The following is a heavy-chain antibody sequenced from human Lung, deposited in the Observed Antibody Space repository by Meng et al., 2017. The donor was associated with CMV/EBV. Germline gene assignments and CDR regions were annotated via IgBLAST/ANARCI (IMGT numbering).Heavy chain of an antibody. J-gene: IGHJ4*02. CDR2: VTGSGDST. CDR3: AKDSPKYSNGWPRGNYFDY. Sequence: GESLKISCTASGFIFSSFAMSWVRQAPGKGLEWVSAVTGSGDSTYHADSVEGRFTISRDNSKNTLYLQMNSLRAEDTAVYYCAKDSPKYSNGWPRGNYFDYWGQGXLVTASS. V-gene: IGHV3-23*01. D-gene: IGHD6-19*01. CDR1: GFIFSSFA.